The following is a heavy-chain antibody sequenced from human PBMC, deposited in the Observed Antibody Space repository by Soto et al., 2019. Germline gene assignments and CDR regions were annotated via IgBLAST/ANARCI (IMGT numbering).Heavy chain of an antibody. CDR3: AISRYSYGMKTDY. Sequence: SETLSLTCTVSGGSISSSSYYWGWIRQPPGKGLEWIGSIYYSGSTYYNPSLKSRVTISVDTSKNQFSLKLSSVTATDTAVYYCAISRYSYGMKTDYWGQGTLVT. J-gene: IGHJ4*02. D-gene: IGHD5-18*01. CDR1: GGSISSSSYY. CDR2: IYYSGST. V-gene: IGHV4-39*01.